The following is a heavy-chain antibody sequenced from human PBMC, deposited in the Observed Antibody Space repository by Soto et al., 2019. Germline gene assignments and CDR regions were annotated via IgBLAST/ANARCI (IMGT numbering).Heavy chain of an antibody. Sequence: PGGSLRLSCAASGFTFSSYAMSWVRQAPGKGLEWVSAISGSGGSTYYADSVKGRFTISRDNSKNTLYLQMNSLRAEDTAVYYCAKYYDILTGYPNTFYYYMDVWGKGTTVTVSS. CDR1: GFTFSSYA. J-gene: IGHJ6*03. D-gene: IGHD3-9*01. CDR3: AKYYDILTGYPNTFYYYMDV. V-gene: IGHV3-23*01. CDR2: ISGSGGST.